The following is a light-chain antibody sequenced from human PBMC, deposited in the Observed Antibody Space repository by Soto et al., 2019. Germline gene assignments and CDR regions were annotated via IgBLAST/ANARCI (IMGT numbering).Light chain of an antibody. J-gene: IGLJ1*01. V-gene: IGLV1-44*01. CDR1: SSNIGINV. Sequence: QSVLTQPPSASGTPGQRVTISCSGSSSNIGINVLSWYQQLPGAAPKLLIYSNDQRPSGVPDRFSGSKSGTSASLAISGLQSEDEADYYCAAWDDSLNGYAFGPGTKLTDL. CDR3: AAWDDSLNGYA. CDR2: SND.